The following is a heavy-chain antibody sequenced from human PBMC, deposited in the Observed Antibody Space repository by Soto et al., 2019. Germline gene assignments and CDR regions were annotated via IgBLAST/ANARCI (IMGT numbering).Heavy chain of an antibody. CDR1: GYTFTRYG. CDR2: ISVHNGKT. V-gene: IGHV1-18*01. J-gene: IGHJ3*02. D-gene: IGHD6-25*01. Sequence: VQLVQSGAEVRKPGASVKVSCKASGYTFTRYGLTWVRQAPGQGLEWLGWISVHNGKTRNAQKLQGRVSMTTDTSANTVFLELRSLRADDTALYFLARRRSSGWDYVDDPFDIWGQGTLITVSS. CDR3: ARRRSSGWDYVDDPFDI.